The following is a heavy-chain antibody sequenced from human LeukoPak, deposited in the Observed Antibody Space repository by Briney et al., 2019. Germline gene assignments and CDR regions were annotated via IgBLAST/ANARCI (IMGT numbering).Heavy chain of an antibody. CDR3: ARDDYSNYDGYYYYYYMDV. CDR2: IYHSGTT. V-gene: IGHV4-61*01. D-gene: IGHD4-11*01. J-gene: IGHJ6*03. CDR1: GGSVSSGSYY. Sequence: SETLSLTCTVSGGSVSSGSYYWSWIRQPPGKGLEWIGYIYHSGTTNYNPSLKSRVTISIDTSKNQFSLKLRPVTAADTAVYFCARDDYSNYDGYYYYYYMDVWGKGTTVTVSS.